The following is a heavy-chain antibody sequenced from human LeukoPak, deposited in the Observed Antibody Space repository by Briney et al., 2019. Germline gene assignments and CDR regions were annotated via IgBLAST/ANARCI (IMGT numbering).Heavy chain of an antibody. J-gene: IGHJ4*02. CDR2: MNPKSGNT. CDR3: ARVWGAIDY. D-gene: IGHD1-26*01. Sequence: ASATVSCTTSGYTFTNYDINWVRQATGQGLEWMGWMNPKSGNTGSAQRFQGRVTMTRDTSISTAYMELSSLRSEDTAVYYCARVWGAIDYWGQGTLVTVSS. CDR1: GYTFTNYD. V-gene: IGHV1-8*01.